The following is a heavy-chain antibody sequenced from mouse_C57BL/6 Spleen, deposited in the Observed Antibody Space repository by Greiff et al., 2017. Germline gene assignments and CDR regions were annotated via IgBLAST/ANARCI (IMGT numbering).Heavy chain of an antibody. CDR2: IDPEDGDT. J-gene: IGHJ4*01. Sequence: VQLQQSGAELVRPGASVKLSCTASGFNIKDYYMHWVKQRPEQGLEWIGRIDPEDGDTEYAPQFQGKATMTADTSSNTAYLQLSSLTSEDTAVYYCTTYDGYSSYAMDYWGQGTSVTVSS. V-gene: IGHV14-1*01. CDR1: GFNIKDYY. CDR3: TTYDGYSSYAMDY. D-gene: IGHD2-3*01.